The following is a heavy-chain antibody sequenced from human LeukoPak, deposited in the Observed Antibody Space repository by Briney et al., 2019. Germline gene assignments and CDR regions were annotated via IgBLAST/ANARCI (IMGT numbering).Heavy chain of an antibody. J-gene: IGHJ4*02. CDR3: ATGGSGYPSY. CDR1: GYTFTYRY. CDR2: ITPFNGNT. Sequence: GSSVKVSCKASGYTFTYRYLHWVRQAPGQALEWMGWITPFNGNTNYAQKFQDRVTITRDRSMSTAYMELSSLRSEDTAMYYCATGGSGYPSYWGQGTLVTVSS. V-gene: IGHV1-45*02. D-gene: IGHD3-22*01.